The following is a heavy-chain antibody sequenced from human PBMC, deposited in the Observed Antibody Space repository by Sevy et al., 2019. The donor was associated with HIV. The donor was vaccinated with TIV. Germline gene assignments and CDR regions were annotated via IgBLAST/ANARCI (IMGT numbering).Heavy chain of an antibody. V-gene: IGHV3-21*04. CDR1: GFTFSSYS. CDR2: ISSSSSYI. J-gene: IGHJ6*02. Sequence: GGSLRLSCAASGFTFSSYSMNWVRQAPGKGLEWVSSISSSSSYIYYADSVKGRFTISRDNAKNSLYLQMNSLRAEDTAVYYCAKGDSTFYGLDVWGQGTTVTVSS. CDR3: AKGDSTFYGLDV. D-gene: IGHD6-13*01.